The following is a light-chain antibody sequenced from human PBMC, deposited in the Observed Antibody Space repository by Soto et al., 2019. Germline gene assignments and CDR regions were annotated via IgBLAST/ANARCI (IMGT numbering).Light chain of an antibody. Sequence: QSVLTQPASLSGSPGQSITISCSGTSSDVGGYNYVSWYQLHPGKAPKLLIHEVSERPSGISNRFSGSKSGNTASLTISGLQAEDEADYYCASSVTGSTYVFGSGTKVTVL. CDR3: ASSVTGSTYV. CDR2: EVS. V-gene: IGLV2-14*01. J-gene: IGLJ1*01. CDR1: SSDVGGYNY.